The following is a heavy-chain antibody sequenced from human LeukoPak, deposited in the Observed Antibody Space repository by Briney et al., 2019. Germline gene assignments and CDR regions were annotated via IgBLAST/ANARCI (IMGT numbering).Heavy chain of an antibody. CDR3: ARAQSLTAPAGTFANS. V-gene: IGHV1-2*02. CDR1: GYTFTGYF. J-gene: IGHJ4*02. D-gene: IGHD6-13*01. CDR2: INPNSGDT. Sequence: ASVKVSCKAPGYTFTGYFLHWVRRAPGQGFEWMGWINPNSGDTSYTQTFQGRVTMTRDTSISTAYMELSSLRSDDTAVYYCARAQSLTAPAGTFANSWGQGTLVTVSS.